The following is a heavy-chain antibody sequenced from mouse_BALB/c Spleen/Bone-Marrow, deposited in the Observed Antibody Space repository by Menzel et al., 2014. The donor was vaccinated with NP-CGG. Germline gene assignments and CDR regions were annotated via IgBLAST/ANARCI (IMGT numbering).Heavy chain of an antibody. CDR3: ARRNGNFRYYAMDC. CDR1: GFSLTTYG. Sequence: VQLVESGPGLVQPSQSLSIPCTVSGFSLTTYGVHWVRQSPGKGLEWLGVIWSGGSTDYNAAFISRLSISKDNSKSQVFFKMNSLQANDTAIYYCARRNGNFRYYAMDCWGQGTSVTVSS. J-gene: IGHJ4*01. CDR2: IWSGGST. V-gene: IGHV2-2*02. D-gene: IGHD2-1*01.